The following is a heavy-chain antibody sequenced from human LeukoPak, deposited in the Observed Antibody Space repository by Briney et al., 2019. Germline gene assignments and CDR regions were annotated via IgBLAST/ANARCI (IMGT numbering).Heavy chain of an antibody. Sequence: PGGSQRLSCSASGFTLSTYAMSWVRQAPGKGLEWVSAIDNSGTVTYYADSVRGRFTISRDNFKNTLSLQMNSLRAEDTAVYHCATTSTVTANFDNWGQGTLVTVSS. CDR1: GFTLSTYA. CDR3: ATTSTVTANFDN. J-gene: IGHJ4*02. D-gene: IGHD4-17*01. CDR2: IDNSGTVT. V-gene: IGHV3-23*05.